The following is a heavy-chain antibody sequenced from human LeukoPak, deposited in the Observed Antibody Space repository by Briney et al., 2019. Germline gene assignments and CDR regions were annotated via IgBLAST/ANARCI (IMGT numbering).Heavy chain of an antibody. CDR3: ARDYYDSSASINWFDL. J-gene: IGHJ5*02. Sequence: SETLSLTFTVSGGSITSGIYYWGWIRQPAGKGLEWIGRLYTDGSTRYNPALKSRVTISVDKSKNQFSLKLSSVTAADTAVYYCARDYYDSSASINWFDLWGQGTLVTVSS. CDR2: LYTDGST. V-gene: IGHV4-61*02. CDR1: GGSITSGIYY. D-gene: IGHD3-22*01.